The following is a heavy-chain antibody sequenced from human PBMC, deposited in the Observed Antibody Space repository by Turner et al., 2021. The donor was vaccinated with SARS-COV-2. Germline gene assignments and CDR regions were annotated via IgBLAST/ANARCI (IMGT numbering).Heavy chain of an antibody. Sequence: EVHVLEAGGRLVLPGGSMRLSCAACGFTFSDYAISWVRRARGTGLQWLSTVRGTGSSTYYADSVKGRYSISRDNSKNTLYLQLISLRADDTAVYYCAKSIPSTGFVFDYWGQGTLVTVSS. V-gene: IGHV3-23*01. CDR2: VRGTGSST. CDR1: GFTFSDYA. CDR3: AKSIPSTGFVFDY. J-gene: IGHJ4*02. D-gene: IGHD3-9*01.